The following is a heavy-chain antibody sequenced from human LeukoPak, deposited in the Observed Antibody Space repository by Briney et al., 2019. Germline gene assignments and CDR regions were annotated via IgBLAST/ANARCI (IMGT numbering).Heavy chain of an antibody. Sequence: GGSLRLSCAASGFTVSSNYMSWVRQAPGKGLEWVSVIYSGGSTYYADSVKGRFTISRDNSKNMLYLQMNSLRAEDTAVYYCARDSHDYSNQAAFDIWGQGTMVTVSS. CDR1: GFTVSSNY. CDR2: IYSGGST. CDR3: ARDSHDYSNQAAFDI. J-gene: IGHJ3*02. V-gene: IGHV3-53*01. D-gene: IGHD4-11*01.